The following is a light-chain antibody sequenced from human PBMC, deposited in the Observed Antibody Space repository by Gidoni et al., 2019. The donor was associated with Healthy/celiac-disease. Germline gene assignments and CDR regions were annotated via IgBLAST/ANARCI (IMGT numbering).Light chain of an antibody. CDR2: GAS. Sequence: EIVLTQYPGTLSLSPGARATLSCRASQSVSSSYLAWYQQKPGQAPRLLIYGASSRATGIPVRFSGSGSGTDFTLTISRLEPEDFAVYYCQQYGSSPRTFGQGTKVEIK. CDR3: QQYGSSPRT. V-gene: IGKV3-20*01. J-gene: IGKJ1*01. CDR1: QSVSSSY.